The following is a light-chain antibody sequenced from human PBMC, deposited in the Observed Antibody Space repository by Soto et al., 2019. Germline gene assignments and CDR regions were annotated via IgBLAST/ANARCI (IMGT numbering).Light chain of an antibody. Sequence: QSLLTQPASVSGPPGQSITIPCSGTSSDIGAYNYVAWYQQFPGKTPKLIIYEVYNRPSGVSSRFSGSKSGNTASLTISGLQAEDEADYYCISYTGSSTSYVFGTGTKVTVL. J-gene: IGLJ1*01. CDR1: SSDIGAYNY. CDR2: EVY. CDR3: ISYTGSSTSYV. V-gene: IGLV2-14*01.